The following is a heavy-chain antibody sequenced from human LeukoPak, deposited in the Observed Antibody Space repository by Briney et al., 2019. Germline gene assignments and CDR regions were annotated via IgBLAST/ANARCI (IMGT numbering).Heavy chain of an antibody. Sequence: RQPPGXXXXXXGEINHSGSTNYNPSLKSRVTISVDTSKNQFSLKLSSVTAADTAVYYCARGPRQQLSRNYYYGMDVWGQGTTVTVSS. J-gene: IGHJ6*02. CDR3: ARGPRQQLSRNYYYGMDV. CDR2: INHSGST. V-gene: IGHV4-34*01. D-gene: IGHD6-13*01.